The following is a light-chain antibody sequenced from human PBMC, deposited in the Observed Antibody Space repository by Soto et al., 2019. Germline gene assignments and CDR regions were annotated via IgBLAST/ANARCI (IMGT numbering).Light chain of an antibody. CDR2: GAS. CDR3: QQYGSSRRT. J-gene: IGKJ1*01. V-gene: IGKV3-20*01. Sequence: EIVLTQPPGTLSLSPGERATLSCRASQSVSGSYLAWYQQKPGQAPRLLIYGASSRATGIPDRFSGTGSGTDFTLTISRLEPEDFAVYYCQQYGSSRRTFGQGTKVDIK. CDR1: QSVSGSY.